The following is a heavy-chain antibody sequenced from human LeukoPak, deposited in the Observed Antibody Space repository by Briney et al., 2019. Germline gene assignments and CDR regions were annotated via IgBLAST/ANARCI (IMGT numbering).Heavy chain of an antibody. J-gene: IGHJ3*02. V-gene: IGHV1-24*01. Sequence: ASVKVSYKVSGYTLTELSMHWVRQAPGKGLEWMGGFDPEDGETIYAQKFQGRVTMTEDTSTDTAYMELSSLRSEDTAVYYCATDSHYYDSSGSLAAFDIWGQGTMVTVSS. CDR3: ATDSHYYDSSGSLAAFDI. D-gene: IGHD3-22*01. CDR2: FDPEDGET. CDR1: GYTLTELS.